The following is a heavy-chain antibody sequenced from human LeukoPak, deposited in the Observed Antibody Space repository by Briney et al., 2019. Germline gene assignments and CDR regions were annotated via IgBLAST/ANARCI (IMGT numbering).Heavy chain of an antibody. CDR3: ASDRYDPYCSGGSCYPFDY. Sequence: SETLSLTCTVSGGSISSSSYYWGWIRHPPGKGLEWIGSIYYSGSTYYNPSLKSRVTISVDTSKNQFSLKLSSVTAADTAVYYCASDRYDPYCSGGSCYPFDYWGQGTLVTVSS. CDR2: IYYSGST. V-gene: IGHV4-39*01. J-gene: IGHJ4*02. CDR1: GGSISSSSYY. D-gene: IGHD2-15*01.